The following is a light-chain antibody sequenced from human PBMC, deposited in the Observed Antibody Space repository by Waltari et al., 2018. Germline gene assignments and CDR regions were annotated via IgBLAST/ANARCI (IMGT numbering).Light chain of an antibody. Sequence: DIVMTQSPLSLPVTPGEPASISCRSSQSLVESNGYTYLDWYLQKPGQPPQLLIYLVSNRTSGVPDRFSGSGSGTDFTLKISRVEAGDVGVYYCMQALRSPHTFGQGTKLEIK. CDR1: QSLVESNGYTY. J-gene: IGKJ2*01. CDR2: LVS. V-gene: IGKV2-28*01. CDR3: MQALRSPHT.